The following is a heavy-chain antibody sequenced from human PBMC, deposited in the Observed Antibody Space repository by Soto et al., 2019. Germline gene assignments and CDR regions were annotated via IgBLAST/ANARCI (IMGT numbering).Heavy chain of an antibody. Sequence: GGSLRLSCTASGFTFSRSWMSWVRQAPGKGLEWVACVKPDSSEEHYVASVKGRFTISRDNAKNSLFLQMNSLRDEDTAVYYCASLDTSFARDAHWGQGTLVTVSS. V-gene: IGHV3-7*05. D-gene: IGHD5-18*01. CDR3: ASLDTSFARDAH. J-gene: IGHJ4*02. CDR2: VKPDSSEE. CDR1: GFTFSRSW.